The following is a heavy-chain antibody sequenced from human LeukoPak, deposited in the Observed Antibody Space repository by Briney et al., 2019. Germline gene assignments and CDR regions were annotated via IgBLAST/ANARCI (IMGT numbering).Heavy chain of an antibody. J-gene: IGHJ4*02. D-gene: IGHD3-22*01. CDR2: TYYRSKWYN. CDR3: ARERGDSSGYHWSYYFDY. CDR1: GDSVSSNSAA. V-gene: IGHV6-1*01. Sequence: SQTLSLNCAISGDSVSSNSAAWNWIRQSPSRGLEWLGRTYYRSKWYNDYAVSVKGRITINPDTSKNQFSLQLNSVTPEDTAVYYCARERGDSSGYHWSYYFDYWGQGTLVTVSS.